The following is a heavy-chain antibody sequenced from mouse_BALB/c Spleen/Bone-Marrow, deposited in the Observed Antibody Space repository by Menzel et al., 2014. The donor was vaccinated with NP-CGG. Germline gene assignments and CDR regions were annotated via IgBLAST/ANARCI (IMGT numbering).Heavy chain of an antibody. V-gene: IGHV14-3*02. J-gene: IGHJ2*01. CDR1: GLNIKDTY. Sequence: EVKLVESGAELVMPGASVKLSCTASGLNIKDTYMHWVKQRPEQGLEWIGRIDPANGNTKYDPKFQGKATITADTSSNTAYLQLSSLTSEDTAVYYCARYSYGSRGYYFDYWGQGTTLTVSS. D-gene: IGHD1-1*01. CDR3: ARYSYGSRGYYFDY. CDR2: IDPANGNT.